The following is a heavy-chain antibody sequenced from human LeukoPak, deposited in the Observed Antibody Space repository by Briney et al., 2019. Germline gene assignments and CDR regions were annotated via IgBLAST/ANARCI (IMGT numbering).Heavy chain of an antibody. CDR3: ARVRVYYDSSGRQYYFDY. D-gene: IGHD3-22*01. CDR1: GGSISSSSYY. J-gene: IGHJ4*02. Sequence: SETLSLTCTVSGGSISSSSYYWGWIRQPPGKGLEWIGSIYYSGSTYYNPSLKSRVTISVDTSKNQFSLKLSSVTAADTAVYYCARVRVYYDSSGRQYYFDYWGQGTLVTVSS. V-gene: IGHV4-39*07. CDR2: IYYSGST.